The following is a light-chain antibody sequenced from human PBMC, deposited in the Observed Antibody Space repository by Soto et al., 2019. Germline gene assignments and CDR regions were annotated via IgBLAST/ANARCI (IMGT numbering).Light chain of an antibody. CDR2: GNR. Sequence: QSVLTQPPSVSGAPRQRVTISCSGNNSNIGVGYDVHWYQQLPGAAPKLVIVGNRNRPSGGPERFSGSKSGTSASLAITGLQADDEADYYCQAYDYSLTAVVFGGGTKLTVL. V-gene: IGLV1-40*01. J-gene: IGLJ3*02. CDR3: QAYDYSLTAVV. CDR1: NSNIGVGYD.